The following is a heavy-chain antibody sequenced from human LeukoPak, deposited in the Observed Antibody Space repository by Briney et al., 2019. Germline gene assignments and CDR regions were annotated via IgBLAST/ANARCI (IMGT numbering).Heavy chain of an antibody. V-gene: IGHV1-8*01. CDR3: ARGADYYDFWSGYYTRYYYYMDV. D-gene: IGHD3-3*01. J-gene: IGHJ6*03. CDR1: GYTFTSYD. Sequence: ASVNVSCTASGYTFTSYDINWVRQATGQGLEWMGWMNPNSGNTGYAQKFQGRVTMTRNTSISTAYMELSSLRSEDTAVYYCARGADYYDFWSGYYTRYYYYMDVWGKGTTVTVSS. CDR2: MNPNSGNT.